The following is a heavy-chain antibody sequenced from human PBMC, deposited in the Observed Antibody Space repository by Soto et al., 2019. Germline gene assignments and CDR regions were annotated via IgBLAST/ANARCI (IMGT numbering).Heavy chain of an antibody. CDR2: IDPSDSYT. Sequence: GESLKISCKGSGYSFTSYWISWVRQMPGKGLEWMGRIDPSDSYTNYSPSFQGHVTISADESISTAYLQWSSLKASDTAMYYCARQLAVAGTDYYYGMDVWGQGTTVTVSS. J-gene: IGHJ6*02. V-gene: IGHV5-10-1*01. CDR1: GYSFTSYW. CDR3: ARQLAVAGTDYYYGMDV. D-gene: IGHD6-19*01.